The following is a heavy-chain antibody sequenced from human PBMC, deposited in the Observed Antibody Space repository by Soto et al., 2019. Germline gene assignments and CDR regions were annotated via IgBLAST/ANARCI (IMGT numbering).Heavy chain of an antibody. V-gene: IGHV3-15*01. D-gene: IGHD2-2*01. CDR3: ATSYCSTSSCFYYFDF. J-gene: IGHJ4*02. CDR1: GFTFSNAW. Sequence: EVQLVESGGGLVKPGGSLRLSCAAAGFTFSNAWMNWVRQAPGKGLEWVGRIKSETDDGTTTDYAAPVKGRFTISRSDSENTLYLQMNSLKTEDTAVYYCATSYCSTSSCFYYFDFWGQGTLVSVSS. CDR2: IKSETDDGTTT.